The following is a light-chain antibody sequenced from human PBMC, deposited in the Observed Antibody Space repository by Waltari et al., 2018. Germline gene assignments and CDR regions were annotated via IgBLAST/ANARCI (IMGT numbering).Light chain of an antibody. J-gene: IGLJ1*01. CDR1: SSDVGGFQY. CDR3: NSYAGNNNFV. CDR2: EVT. V-gene: IGLV2-8*01. Sequence: QSALTQPPSASGSPGPSVTISCTGTSSDVGGFQYLPWYKQPPGKAPKLIIYEVTKRPSGVPDRFSGSKSGNTASLTVSGLQADDEANYYCNSYAGNNNFVFGTGTKVTVL.